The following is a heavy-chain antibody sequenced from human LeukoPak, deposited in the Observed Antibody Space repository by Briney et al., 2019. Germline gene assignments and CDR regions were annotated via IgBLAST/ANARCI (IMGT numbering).Heavy chain of an antibody. J-gene: IGHJ4*02. Sequence: SETLSLTCTVSGGSISGYYWTWIRQPPGKGLEWIGYTYYSGSTNYNPSLKSRVTISVDTSKNQFSLKLSSVTAADTAVYYCARGSGYYDSSGYYLFDYWGQGTLVTVSS. CDR1: GGSISGYY. CDR2: TYYSGST. CDR3: ARGSGYYDSSGYYLFDY. V-gene: IGHV4-59*01. D-gene: IGHD3-22*01.